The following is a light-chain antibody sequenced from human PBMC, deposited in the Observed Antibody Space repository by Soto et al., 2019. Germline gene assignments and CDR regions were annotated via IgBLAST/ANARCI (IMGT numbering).Light chain of an antibody. Sequence: QSVLTQPPSASGTPGQRVTISCSGSNSNIGSNTVNWYQQFPGTAPKLLIYTNDQRPSGVPDRISGSKSGTSASLAISGLQSEDEADYYCAAWDDSLDGYVFGAGTKVTVL. CDR3: AAWDDSLDGYV. V-gene: IGLV1-44*01. J-gene: IGLJ1*01. CDR2: TND. CDR1: NSNIGSNT.